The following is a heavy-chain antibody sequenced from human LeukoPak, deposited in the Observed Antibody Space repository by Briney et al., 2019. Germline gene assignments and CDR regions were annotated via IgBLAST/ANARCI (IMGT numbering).Heavy chain of an antibody. CDR3: ARGTHGSGSYYNYYYYYMDV. D-gene: IGHD3-10*01. V-gene: IGHV1-69*13. J-gene: IGHJ6*03. Sequence: SVKVSCKASGGTFSSYAISWVRQAPGQGLEWMGGIIPIFGTANYAQKFQGRVTITADESTSTAYMELSSLRSEDTAVYYCARGTHGSGSYYNYYYYYMDVWGKGTTVTVSS. CDR1: GGTFSSYA. CDR2: IIPIFGTA.